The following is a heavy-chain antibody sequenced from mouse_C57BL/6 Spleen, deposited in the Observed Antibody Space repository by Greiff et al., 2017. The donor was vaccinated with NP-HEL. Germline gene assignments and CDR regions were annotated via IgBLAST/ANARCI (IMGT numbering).Heavy chain of an antibody. CDR1: GLNIKDNY. CDR2: IDPEDGET. Sequence: EVQLQQSGAELVKPGASVKLSCTASGLNIKDNYMHWVMQRTEEGLEWIGRIDPEDGETKYAPKFQGKATITADTSSNTADLQLSSLTSEDTAVDYCASELRRLFAYWGQGTLVTVSA. V-gene: IGHV14-2*01. D-gene: IGHD3-2*02. J-gene: IGHJ3*01. CDR3: ASELRRLFAY.